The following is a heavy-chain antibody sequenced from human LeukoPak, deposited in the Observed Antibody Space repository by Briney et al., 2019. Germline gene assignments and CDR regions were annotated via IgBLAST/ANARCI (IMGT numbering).Heavy chain of an antibody. D-gene: IGHD5-24*01. V-gene: IGHV3-74*01. CDR1: GFTFSSYA. CDR3: ARDSYNNVDY. CDR2: TDTEGTST. Sequence: GGSLRLSCAASGFTFSSYAMHWVRQAPGQGLVWVSRTDTEGTSTHYADSVKGRFTVSRDNAKNTVYLQMNSLRAEDTAVYYCARDSYNNVDYWGQGTLVTVSS. J-gene: IGHJ4*02.